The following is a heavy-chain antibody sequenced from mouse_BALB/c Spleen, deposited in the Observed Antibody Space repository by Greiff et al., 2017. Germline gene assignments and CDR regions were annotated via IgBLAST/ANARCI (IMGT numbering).Heavy chain of an antibody. CDR2: ISSGGST. CDR3: ARCDYDRYFEY. D-gene: IGHD2-4*01. J-gene: IGHJ2*01. CDR1: GFTFSSYA. Sequence: EVMLVESGGGLVKPGGSLKLSCAASGFTFSSYAMSWVRQTPEKRLEWVASISSGGSTYYPDSVKGRFTISRDNARNILYLQMSSLRSEDTAMYYCARCDYDRYFEYWGQGTTLTVSS. V-gene: IGHV5-6-5*01.